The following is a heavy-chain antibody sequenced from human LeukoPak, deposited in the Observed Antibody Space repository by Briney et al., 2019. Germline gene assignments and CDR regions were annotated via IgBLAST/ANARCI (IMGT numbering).Heavy chain of an antibody. CDR2: INHSGST. D-gene: IGHD4-23*01. CDR1: GGSFSGYY. J-gene: IGHJ3*02. Sequence: PSETLSLTCAVYGGSFSGYYWSWIRQPPGKGLEWNGEINHSGSTNYNPSLKSRVTISVDTSKNQFSLKLSSVTAADTAVYYCARADYGGNSGDAFDIWGQGTMVTVSS. V-gene: IGHV4-34*01. CDR3: ARADYGGNSGDAFDI.